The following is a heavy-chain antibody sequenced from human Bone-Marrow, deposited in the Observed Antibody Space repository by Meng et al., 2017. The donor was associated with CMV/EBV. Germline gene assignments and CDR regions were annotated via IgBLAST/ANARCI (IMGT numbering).Heavy chain of an antibody. D-gene: IGHD4-11*01. CDR2: NNPNSGGT. J-gene: IGHJ5*02. CDR3: ARGLQLGWFDP. CDR1: GYTFTGSN. Sequence: QGQLEELGAAVEKPSAAVSVSCKASGYTFTGSNVHGVRQAPGRGLEWMSWNNPNSGGTNYAQKFQGRVTMTMDTSISTAYMELSRLRSDDTAVYYCARGLQLGWFDPWGQGTLVTVSS. V-gene: IGHV1-2*02.